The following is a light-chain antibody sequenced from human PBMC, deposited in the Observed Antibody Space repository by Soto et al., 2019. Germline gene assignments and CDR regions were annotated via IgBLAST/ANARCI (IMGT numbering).Light chain of an antibody. V-gene: IGKV1-5*03. CDR1: QYIATF. Sequence: DIQMTQSPSTLPASLGDSVTITCRASQYIATFLAWYRQEPGKPPKLLFYQASNLDNGVPSRFRASGSGTEFTLTINSLQPDDFSTYYCQQYYGPPWTFGPGTRVEI. CDR2: QAS. J-gene: IGKJ1*01. CDR3: QQYYGPPWT.